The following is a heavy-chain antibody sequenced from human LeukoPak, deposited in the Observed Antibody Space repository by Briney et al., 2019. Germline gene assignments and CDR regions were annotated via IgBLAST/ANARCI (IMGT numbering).Heavy chain of an antibody. J-gene: IGHJ4*02. CDR3: ARRGYCSSTSCYSDY. CDR2: IYPGDSDT. V-gene: IGHV5-51*01. D-gene: IGHD2-2*01. CDR1: GYIFTSYW. Sequence: RGESLKISCKGSGYIFTSYWIGWVRQMPGKGLEWMGIIYPGDSDTRYSPSFQGQVTISADKSISTAYLQWSSLKASDTAMYYCARRGYCSSTSCYSDYWGQGTLVTVSS.